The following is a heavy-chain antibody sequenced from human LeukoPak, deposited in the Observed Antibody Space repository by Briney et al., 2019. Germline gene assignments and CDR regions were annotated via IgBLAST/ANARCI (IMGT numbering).Heavy chain of an antibody. V-gene: IGHV1-18*04. Sequence: ASVKVSCKASGYTFTDYYMHWVRQAPGQGFEWMGWISAYNGNTNYAQKLQGRVTMTTDTSTSTAYMELRSLRSDDTAVYYCARIWELPFDYWGQGTLVTVSS. CDR3: ARIWELPFDY. D-gene: IGHD1-26*01. J-gene: IGHJ4*02. CDR1: GYTFTDYY. CDR2: ISAYNGNT.